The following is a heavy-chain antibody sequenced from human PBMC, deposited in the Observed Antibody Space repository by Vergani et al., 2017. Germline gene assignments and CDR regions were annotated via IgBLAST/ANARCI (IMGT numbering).Heavy chain of an antibody. Sequence: QVQLVQSGAEVKKPGASVKVSCKASGYTFTSYGISWVRQAPGQGLEWMGWISAYNGNTNYAQKLQGRVTMTTDTSTSTAYIELSSLRSEDTAVYYCARGDTAMDYYYYGMDVWGQGTTVTVSS. CDR1: GYTFTSYG. CDR3: ARGDTAMDYYYYGMDV. CDR2: ISAYNGNT. V-gene: IGHV1-18*01. J-gene: IGHJ6*02. D-gene: IGHD5-18*01.